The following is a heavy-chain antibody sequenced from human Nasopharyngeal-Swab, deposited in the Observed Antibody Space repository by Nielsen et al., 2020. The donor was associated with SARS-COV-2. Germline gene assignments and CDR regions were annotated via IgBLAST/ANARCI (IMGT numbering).Heavy chain of an antibody. CDR1: GGSFSGYY. CDR3: ASEESDIVVVPAAIGAFDI. V-gene: IGHV4-34*01. CDR2: INHSGST. Sequence: SETLSLTCAVYGGSFSGYYLSWIRHPPGKWLEWIGEINHSGSTNYNPSLKSRVTISVDTSKNQFSLKLSSVTAADTAVYYCASEESDIVVVPAAIGAFDIWGQGTMVTVSS. D-gene: IGHD2-2*02. J-gene: IGHJ3*02.